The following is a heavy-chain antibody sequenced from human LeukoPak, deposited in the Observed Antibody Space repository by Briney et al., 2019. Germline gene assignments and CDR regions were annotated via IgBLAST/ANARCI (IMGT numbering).Heavy chain of an antibody. CDR3: ARGAGIPYYYYYYMDV. D-gene: IGHD2-2*02. J-gene: IGHJ6*03. V-gene: IGHV4-61*02. Sequence: SETLSLTCTVSGGSISSGSYYWSWIRQPAGKGLEWIGRIYTSGSTNYNPSLKSRVTISVDTSKNQFSLKLSSVTAADTAVYYCARGAGIPYYYYYYMDVWGKGTTVTISS. CDR2: IYTSGST. CDR1: GGSISSGSYY.